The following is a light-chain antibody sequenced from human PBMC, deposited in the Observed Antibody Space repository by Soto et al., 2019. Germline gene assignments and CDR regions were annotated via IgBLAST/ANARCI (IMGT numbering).Light chain of an antibody. CDR2: DAS. CDR3: QQYNNCPT. Sequence: MQMTQAPTILTASLGDRVSISFRASQSVSSFLAWYQQKSGQAPRLLIYDASSMDSGVPARFSGSGSGTEFTLTISSLQPEDFAVYYCQQYNNCPTFGGGTKVDIK. CDR1: QSVSSF. J-gene: IGKJ4*02. V-gene: IGKV1-5*01.